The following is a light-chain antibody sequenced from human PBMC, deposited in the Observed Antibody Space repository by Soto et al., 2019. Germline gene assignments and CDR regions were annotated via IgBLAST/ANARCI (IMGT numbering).Light chain of an antibody. CDR1: QSVSSN. J-gene: IGKJ4*01. Sequence: EIVMTQYPATLSVSPGERATLSCRASQSVSSNLGWYQQKPGQSPRLLIYGASTRATGIPVRFSGSGSGTEFTLTISSLQSEDFANYYCQQYDNWPLTFGGGTKVDIK. V-gene: IGKV3D-15*01. CDR2: GAS. CDR3: QQYDNWPLT.